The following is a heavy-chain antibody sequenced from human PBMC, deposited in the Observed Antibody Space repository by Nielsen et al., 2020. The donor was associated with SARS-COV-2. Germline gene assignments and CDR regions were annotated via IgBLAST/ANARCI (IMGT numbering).Heavy chain of an antibody. D-gene: IGHD5-18*01. V-gene: IGHV1-69*13. CDR1: GGTFSSYA. CDR3: ARDGYSYGSYYFDY. Sequence: SVKVSCKASGGTFSSYAISWVRQAPGQGLEWMGGIIPMFGTANYAQKFQGRVTITADESTSTAYMELSSLRSEDTAVYYCARDGYSYGSYYFDYWGRGTLVTVSS. J-gene: IGHJ4*02. CDR2: IIPMFGTA.